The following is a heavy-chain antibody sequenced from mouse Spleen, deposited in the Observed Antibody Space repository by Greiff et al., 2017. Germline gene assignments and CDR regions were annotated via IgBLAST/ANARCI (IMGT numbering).Heavy chain of an antibody. J-gene: IGHJ3*01. CDR1: GFTFSSYG. Sequence: EVKLVESGGDLVKPGGSLKLSCAASGFTFSSYGMSWVRQTPDKRLEWVATISSGGSYTYYPDSVKGRFTISRDNAKNTLYLQMSSLKSEDTAMYYCARHEEESQFAYWGQGTLVTVSA. V-gene: IGHV5-6*01. CDR3: ARHEEESQFAY. CDR2: ISSGGSYT. D-gene: IGHD6-2*01.